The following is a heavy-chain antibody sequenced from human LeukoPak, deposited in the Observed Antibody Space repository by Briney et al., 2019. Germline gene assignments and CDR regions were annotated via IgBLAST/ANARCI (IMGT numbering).Heavy chain of an antibody. CDR3: AKVRRIRITIFGVARGEYYFDY. V-gene: IGHV3-74*01. D-gene: IGHD3-3*01. CDR2: IDSDGSST. CDR1: GFTFSSPW. J-gene: IGHJ4*02. Sequence: PGGSLRLSCAASGFTFSSPWMHWVRHAPGKGLVWVSRIDSDGSSTSYVDSVQGRFTISRDNSKNTLYLQMNSLRAEDTAVYYCAKVRRIRITIFGVARGEYYFDYWGQGTLVTVSS.